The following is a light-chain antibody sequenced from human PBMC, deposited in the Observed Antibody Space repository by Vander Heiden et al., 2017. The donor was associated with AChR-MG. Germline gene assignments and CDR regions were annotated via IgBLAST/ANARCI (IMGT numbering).Light chain of an antibody. CDR1: QSVSSSY. Sequence: EIVLTQSPGILSFSPGERATLSCRASQSVSSSYLAWYQQKPGQAPRLRIYGASSRATGSPDRFSGSGSGTDFTLTISRLEPEEFAVYYCQQYGSSPLTFGGGTKVEIK. J-gene: IGKJ4*01. CDR3: QQYGSSPLT. V-gene: IGKV3-20*01. CDR2: GAS.